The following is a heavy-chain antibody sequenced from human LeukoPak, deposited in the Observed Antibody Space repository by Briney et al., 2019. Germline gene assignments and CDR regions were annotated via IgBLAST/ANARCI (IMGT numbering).Heavy chain of an antibody. Sequence: PGGSLRLSCAASGFTFNSYEMNWVRQAPGKGLESVSYISRSGSSIYYADSVKGRFTISRDNAKNSLYLQMNSLRAEDTAVYYCARDKTPYCGGECYAFDIWGQGTMVTVSS. CDR2: ISRSGSSI. V-gene: IGHV3-48*03. J-gene: IGHJ3*02. D-gene: IGHD2-21*01. CDR1: GFTFNSYE. CDR3: ARDKTPYCGGECYAFDI.